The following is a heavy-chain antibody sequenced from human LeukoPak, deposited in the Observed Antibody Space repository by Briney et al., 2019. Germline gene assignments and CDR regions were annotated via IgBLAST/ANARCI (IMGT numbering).Heavy chain of an antibody. Sequence: SETLSLTCTVSGGSVSSGSYYWSWIRQPPGKGLEWIGYIYYSGSTNYNPSLKSRVTISVDTSKNQFSLKLSSVTAADTAVYYCARDGHRDNSSSWYSPYYYYYYGMAVWGQGTTVTVAS. CDR3: ARDGHRDNSSSWYSPYYYYYYGMAV. V-gene: IGHV4-61*01. CDR2: IYYSGST. D-gene: IGHD6-13*01. J-gene: IGHJ6*02. CDR1: GGSVSSGSYY.